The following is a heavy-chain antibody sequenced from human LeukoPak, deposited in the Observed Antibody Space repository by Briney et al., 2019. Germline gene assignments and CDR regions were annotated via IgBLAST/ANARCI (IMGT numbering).Heavy chain of an antibody. CDR2: IHYSGTT. V-gene: IGHV4-59*08. CDR3: ARLFLYNYRIHYLDY. Sequence: PSETLSLTCTASGGSVSGYYWSWIRQPPGMGLEYIGYIHYSGTTNYSPSLQSRVTISVDASKNQFSLKLTAATAADTAVYYCARLFLYNYRIHYLDYWGQGTLVTVSS. CDR1: GGSVSGYY. J-gene: IGHJ4*02. D-gene: IGHD5-24*01.